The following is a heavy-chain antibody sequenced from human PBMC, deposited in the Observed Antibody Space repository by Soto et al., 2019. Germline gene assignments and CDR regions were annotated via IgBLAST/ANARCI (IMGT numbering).Heavy chain of an antibody. Sequence: EVQLLESGGGLVQPGGSLRLSCAASGFIFSSYSMYWVRQAPGKGPEGVAGISAFSDSILYAASVVGRFTISRDNSKNTLYLQVNSLRADDTAVYFCAKKRRSGGDNWYFDSWGQGTLVTVSS. CDR3: AKKRRSGGDNWYFDS. CDR2: ISAFSDSI. V-gene: IGHV3-23*01. D-gene: IGHD2-21*02. J-gene: IGHJ4*02. CDR1: GFIFSSYS.